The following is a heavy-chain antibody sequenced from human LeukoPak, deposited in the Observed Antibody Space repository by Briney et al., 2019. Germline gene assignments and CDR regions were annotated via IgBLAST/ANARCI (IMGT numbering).Heavy chain of an antibody. D-gene: IGHD5-18*01. V-gene: IGHV4-61*01. J-gene: IGHJ4*02. CDR2: IYYSGST. CDR3: ARARNGGYSYGYIIDH. Sequence: SETLSLTCTVSGGSVSSGSYYWSWIRQPPGKGLEWIGYIYYSGSTNYNPSLKSRVTISVDTSKNQFSLKLSSVTAADTAVYYCARARNGGYSYGYIIDHWGQGTLVTVSS. CDR1: GGSVSSGSYY.